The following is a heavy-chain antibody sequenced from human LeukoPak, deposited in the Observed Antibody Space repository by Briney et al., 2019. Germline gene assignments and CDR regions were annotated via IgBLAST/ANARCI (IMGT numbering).Heavy chain of an antibody. CDR1: GGTFSSYA. CDR2: IIPIFGTA. Sequence: GASVKLSCKASGGTFSSYAISWVRQATGQGLEWMGGIIPIFGTAIYAQKFQGRVTITADESTSTAYMELSSLRSEDTAVYYCARDRLMRGDGYNYFYYWGQGTLVTVSS. J-gene: IGHJ4*02. V-gene: IGHV1-69*13. CDR3: ARDRLMRGDGYNYFYY. D-gene: IGHD5-24*01.